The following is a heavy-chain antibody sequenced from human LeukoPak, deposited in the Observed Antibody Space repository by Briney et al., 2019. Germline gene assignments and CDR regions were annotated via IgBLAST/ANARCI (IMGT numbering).Heavy chain of an antibody. D-gene: IGHD2-2*02. J-gene: IGHJ6*02. CDR3: ARDIVVVPAAIRYYYYGMDV. V-gene: IGHV1-3*01. CDR1: GYTFTSYA. CDR2: INAGNGNT. Sequence: ASVKVSCKASGYTFTSYAMHWVRQAPGQRLEWMGWINAGNGNTNYAQKLQGRVTMTTDTSTSTAYMELRSLRSDDTAVYYCARDIVVVPAAIRYYYYGMDVWGQGTTVTVSS.